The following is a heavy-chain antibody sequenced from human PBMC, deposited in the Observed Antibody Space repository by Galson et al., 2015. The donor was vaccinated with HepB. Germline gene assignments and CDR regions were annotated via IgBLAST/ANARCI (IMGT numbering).Heavy chain of an antibody. D-gene: IGHD6-19*01. J-gene: IGHJ4*02. CDR1: GGSISSNY. V-gene: IGHV4-59*01. CDR3: ATSGYSSGARY. Sequence: ETLSLTCTVSGGSISSNYWSWLRQPPGKGLEWIGYIYYSGSTNYNPSLKSRVTISVDTSKNQFSLKLSSVTAADTAVYYCATSGYSSGARYWGQGTLVTVSS. CDR2: IYYSGST.